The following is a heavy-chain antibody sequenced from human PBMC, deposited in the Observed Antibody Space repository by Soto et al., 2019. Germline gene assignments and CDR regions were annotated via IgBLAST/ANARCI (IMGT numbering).Heavy chain of an antibody. CDR1: GCTFSRYW. Sequence: GGSLRLSGAASGCTFSRYWMSWVRQAPGKGLERVANIKQDGSEKYYVDSVKGRFTISRDNAKNSLYLQMNSLRAEDTAVYYCARVWDYYDSSGYHYWGQGTLVTVSS. J-gene: IGHJ4*02. D-gene: IGHD3-22*01. CDR2: IKQDGSEK. CDR3: ARVWDYYDSSGYHY. V-gene: IGHV3-7*05.